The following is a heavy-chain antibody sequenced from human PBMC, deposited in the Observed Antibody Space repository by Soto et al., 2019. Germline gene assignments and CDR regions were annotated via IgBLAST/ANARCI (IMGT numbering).Heavy chain of an antibody. D-gene: IGHD1-26*01. CDR1: GYSFTNYG. V-gene: IGHV1-18*01. J-gene: IGHJ4*02. CDR2: ISGYNGNT. Sequence: QIHLEQSRIEMKEPGTSLKIACATSGYSFTNYGISWVRQAPGQGLEWMGWISGYNGNTKYAQSFHDRVVMTADKFTSTGYLEMRNLRSNDTAVYYCARAHTWVTRRVGTHGGQGTKVTVSS. CDR3: ARAHTWVTRRVGTH.